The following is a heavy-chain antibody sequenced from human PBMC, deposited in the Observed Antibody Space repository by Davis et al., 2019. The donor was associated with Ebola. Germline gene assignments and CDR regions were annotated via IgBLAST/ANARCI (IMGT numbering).Heavy chain of an antibody. J-gene: IGHJ4*02. CDR1: GFSFGNYG. V-gene: IGHV3-30*02. CDR3: AKRAQSGYSITWYFDY. Sequence: GESLKISCAASGFSFGNYGMHWVRQAPGKGLEWVAFIRYDGSNKYYADSVKGRFTISRDNSKNTLYLQMNSLRAEDTAVYFCAKRAQSGYSITWYFDYWGLGTLVTVSS. CDR2: IRYDGSNK. D-gene: IGHD6-13*01.